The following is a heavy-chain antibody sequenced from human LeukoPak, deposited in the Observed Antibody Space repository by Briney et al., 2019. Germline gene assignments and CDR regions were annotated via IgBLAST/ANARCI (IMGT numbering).Heavy chain of an antibody. CDR3: ARLDGLSSSAFDY. J-gene: IGHJ4*02. V-gene: IGHV1-8*03. CDR2: MNPNSGNT. Sequence: ASVKVSCKASGYTFTGYDVNWFRQATGQGLEWMGWMNPNSGNTGYAQKFQGRVSLTRDTSISTAYMELSGLRSGDTAVYYCARLDGLSSSAFDYWGQGTLVTVSS. D-gene: IGHD6-6*01. CDR1: GYTFTGYD.